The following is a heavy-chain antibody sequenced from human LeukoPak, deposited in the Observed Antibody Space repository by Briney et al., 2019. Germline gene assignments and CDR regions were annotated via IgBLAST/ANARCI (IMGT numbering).Heavy chain of an antibody. CDR2: ISNNGGAT. D-gene: IGHD2-15*01. CDR3: ARALGSGRRHDAFDI. J-gene: IGHJ3*02. V-gene: IGHV3-64*02. Sequence: GGSLRLSCAASGFTFTNYPMHWVRQAPGKGLEYVSAISNNGGATYYADSVEDRFTISRDNSKNTLYLQMGSLRAEDMAVYYCARALGSGRRHDAFDIWGQGTMVTVSS. CDR1: GFTFTNYP.